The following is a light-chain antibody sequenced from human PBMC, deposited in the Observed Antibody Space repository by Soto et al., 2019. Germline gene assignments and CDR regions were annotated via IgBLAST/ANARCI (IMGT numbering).Light chain of an antibody. J-gene: IGLJ1*01. V-gene: IGLV2-14*01. CDR3: SSYTSSSLYV. CDR1: SSDVGGYNY. Sequence: QSALTQPASVSGSTGQSITISCTRTSSDVGGYNYVSWYQQHPGKAPKLMIYDVSNRPSGVSNRFSGSKSGNTASLTISGLQAEDEADYYCSSYTSSSLYVFGTGTKVTVL. CDR2: DVS.